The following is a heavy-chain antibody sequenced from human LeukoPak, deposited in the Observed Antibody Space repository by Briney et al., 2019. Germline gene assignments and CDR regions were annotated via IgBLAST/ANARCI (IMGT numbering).Heavy chain of an antibody. J-gene: IGHJ6*03. CDR3: ARGEYSSSGYQYYFYIDV. V-gene: IGHV1-2*02. CDR2: INPNSGDT. D-gene: IGHD6-6*01. Sequence: ASVKVSCKASGYRLTDNHMHWLRQAPGQGLEWMGWINPNSGDTKYAPKFQGRVTLTRDTSISTVYMDLIRLRSDDTVVYYCARGEYSSSGYQYYFYIDVWGKGTTVTVSS. CDR1: GYRLTDNH.